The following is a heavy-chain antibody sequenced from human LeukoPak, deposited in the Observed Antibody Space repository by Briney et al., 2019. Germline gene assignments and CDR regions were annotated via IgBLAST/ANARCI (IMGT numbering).Heavy chain of an antibody. J-gene: IGHJ5*02. V-gene: IGHV5-51*01. CDR2: IYPGDSDT. D-gene: IGHD2-2*02. Sequence: GESLKISCKGSGYSFTSYWIGWVRQMPGKGLEWMGIIYPGDSDTRYSPSFQGQVTISADKSISTAYLQWSSLKASDTAMCYCARLHCSSTSCYTAGLSEFDPWGQGTLVTVSS. CDR1: GYSFTSYW. CDR3: ARLHCSSTSCYTAGLSEFDP.